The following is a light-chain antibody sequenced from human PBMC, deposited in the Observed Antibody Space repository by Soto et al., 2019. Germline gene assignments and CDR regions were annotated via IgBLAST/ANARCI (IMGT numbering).Light chain of an antibody. CDR2: NAS. Sequence: EIVLTQSPGTLSLSPGERATLSCRASQSVSRYLAWYQQKPGQAPRLLIYNASNRATGIPARFSGSGSGTDFTLTISSLEPEDFAVYYCQQRLNWPPFTFGQGTRLEIK. CDR3: QQRLNWPPFT. J-gene: IGKJ5*01. V-gene: IGKV3-11*01. CDR1: QSVSRY.